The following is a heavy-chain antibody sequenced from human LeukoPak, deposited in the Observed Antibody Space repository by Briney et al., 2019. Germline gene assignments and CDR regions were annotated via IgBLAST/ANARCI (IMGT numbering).Heavy chain of an antibody. D-gene: IGHD4-11*01. CDR3: ARDFRVQYDYYYYMDV. J-gene: IGHJ6*03. Sequence: ASVKVSCKASGYTFTSYYMHWVRQAPGQGLEWMGIINPSGGSTSYAQKFQGRVTMTRDTSTSTVYMELSSLRSEDTAVYYCARDFRVQYDYYYYMDVWGKGTTVTVPS. CDR2: INPSGGST. CDR1: GYTFTSYY. V-gene: IGHV1-46*01.